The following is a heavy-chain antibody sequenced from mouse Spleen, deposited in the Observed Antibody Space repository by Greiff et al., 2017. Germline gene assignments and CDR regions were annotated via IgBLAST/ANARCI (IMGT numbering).Heavy chain of an antibody. J-gene: IGHJ4*01. Sequence: QVQLQQPGAELVKPGASVKLSCKASGYTFTSYWMHWVKQRPGRGLEWIGRIDPNSGGTKYNEKFKSKATLTVDKPSSTAYMQLSSLTSEDSAVYYCARNLISYYYGSSYVGENYAMDYWGQGTSVTVSS. D-gene: IGHD1-1*01. CDR2: IDPNSGGT. CDR1: GYTFTSYW. V-gene: IGHV1-72*01. CDR3: ARNLISYYYGSSYVGENYAMDY.